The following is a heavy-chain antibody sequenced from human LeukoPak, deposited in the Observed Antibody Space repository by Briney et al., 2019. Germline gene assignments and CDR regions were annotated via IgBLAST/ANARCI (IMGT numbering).Heavy chain of an antibody. CDR3: ARGSRRDGYKPDY. D-gene: IGHD5-24*01. CDR1: GFTFSSYG. J-gene: IGHJ4*02. CDR2: IRYDGSNK. V-gene: IGHV3-30*02. Sequence: GGSLRLSCAASGFTFSSYGMHWVRQAPGKGLEWVAFIRYDGSNKYYADSVKGRFTISRDNSKNTLSLQMNSLRPEDTAVYFCARGSRRDGYKPDYWGQGTLVTVSS.